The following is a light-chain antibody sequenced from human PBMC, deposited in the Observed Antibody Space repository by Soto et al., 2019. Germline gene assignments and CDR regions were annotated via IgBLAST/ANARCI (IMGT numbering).Light chain of an antibody. Sequence: DIEMTQSPSSVSASVGDRVTITCRASQGIGIYLAWYQQKPGKAPKLLIYAASTLQSGVPSRFRGSGSGTDFALTISSLQPEDFATYFCQQANSLPYTFGQGTKVDIK. CDR3: QQANSLPYT. V-gene: IGKV1-12*01. CDR2: AAS. J-gene: IGKJ2*01. CDR1: QGIGIY.